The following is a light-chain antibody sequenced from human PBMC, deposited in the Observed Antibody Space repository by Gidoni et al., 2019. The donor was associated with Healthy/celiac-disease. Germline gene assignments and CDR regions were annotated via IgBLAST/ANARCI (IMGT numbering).Light chain of an antibody. V-gene: IGKV1-5*01. Sequence: DIQMTQSPSTLSASVGDRVTITCRASPSISSWLAWYQQQPGKAPKLLIYDASSLESGVPSRFSGSGAGTEFTLTISSLQPDDFATYYCQQYNSYSGWTFGQGTKVEIK. CDR2: DAS. CDR1: PSISSW. CDR3: QQYNSYSGWT. J-gene: IGKJ1*01.